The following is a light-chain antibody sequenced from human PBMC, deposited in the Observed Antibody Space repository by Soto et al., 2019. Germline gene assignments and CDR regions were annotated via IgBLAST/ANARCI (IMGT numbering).Light chain of an antibody. CDR2: KAS. CDR3: QQYNRSPLT. V-gene: IGKV1-5*03. CDR1: QSIGAS. Sequence: DIQMTQSPSTLYASVGDRVTITCRASQSIGASLAWFQQKPGKAPNLLIYKASSLESGVPSRFSGSASRTEFTLTISTLQPDDFATYYCQQYNRSPLTFGGGTKVEIK. J-gene: IGKJ4*01.